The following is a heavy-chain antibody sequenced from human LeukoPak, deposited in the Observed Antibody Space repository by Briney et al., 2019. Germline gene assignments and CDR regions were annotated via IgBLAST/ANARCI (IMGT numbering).Heavy chain of an antibody. CDR2: IYHSGST. Sequence: SGTLSLTCAVTGASISNSNWWTWVRQPPGKGLEWIGEIYHSGSTNYKTSLKSRATISVDKSKNQFSLKLNSVTAADTAVYYCARLSRGNLRYFDWLPDYWGQGTLVTVSS. V-gene: IGHV4-4*02. CDR3: ARLSRGNLRYFDWLPDY. J-gene: IGHJ4*02. CDR1: GASISNSNW. D-gene: IGHD3-9*01.